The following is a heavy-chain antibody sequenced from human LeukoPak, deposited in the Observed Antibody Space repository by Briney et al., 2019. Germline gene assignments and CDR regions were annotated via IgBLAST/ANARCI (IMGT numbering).Heavy chain of an antibody. CDR3: ARGGPIVVVPAAMAY. Sequence: GASVKVSCKASGYTFTSYYMHWVRQAPGQGLEWMGIINPSGGSTSYAQKFQGRVTMTRDMSTSTVYMELSSLRSEDTAVYYSARGGPIVVVPAAMAYWGQGTLVTVSS. CDR2: INPSGGST. V-gene: IGHV1-46*01. D-gene: IGHD2-2*01. CDR1: GYTFTSYY. J-gene: IGHJ4*02.